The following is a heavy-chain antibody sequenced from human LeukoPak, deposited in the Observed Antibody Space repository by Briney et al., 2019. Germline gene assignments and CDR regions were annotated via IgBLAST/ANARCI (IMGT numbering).Heavy chain of an antibody. Sequence: SQTLSLTCTVSGCTISSGSYYWRWIRQPAGKGLEWIGRIYTSGSTNYNPALNSRATISVDTSNNQCPLKLSSVPSAETAVYYCARDQIWRYYGDYYYYMDVWGKGTTVTVSS. J-gene: IGHJ6*03. CDR3: ARDQIWRYYGDYYYYMDV. D-gene: IGHD3-22*01. CDR2: IYTSGST. V-gene: IGHV4-61*02. CDR1: GCTISSGSYY.